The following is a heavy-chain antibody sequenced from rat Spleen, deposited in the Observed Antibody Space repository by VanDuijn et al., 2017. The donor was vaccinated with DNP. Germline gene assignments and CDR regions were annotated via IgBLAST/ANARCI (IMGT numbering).Heavy chain of an antibody. Sequence: EVQLVESGGGLVQPGRSLKLSCAASGFTFSDYYMAWVRQAPTKGLEWVAYINYNGYSTYYGDSVKGRFTISRDNAKSTLYLQMNSLRSEDTATYYCVTHPSWFGYWGPGTLVTVSS. J-gene: IGHJ3*01. CDR2: INYNGYST. CDR1: GFTFSDYY. V-gene: IGHV5-22*01. CDR3: VTHPSWFGY.